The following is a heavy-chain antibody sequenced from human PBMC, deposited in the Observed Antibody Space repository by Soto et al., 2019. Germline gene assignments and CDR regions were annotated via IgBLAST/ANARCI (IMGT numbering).Heavy chain of an antibody. CDR1: GFTFSSYG. CDR2: IWYDGSNK. J-gene: IGHJ4*02. Sequence: LRLSCAASGFTFSSYGMHWVRQAPGKGLEWVAVIWYDGSNKYYADSVKGRFTISRDNSKNTLYLQMNSLRAEDTAVYYCARGGRITMVRGVIGPRIAVADYWGQGTLVTVSS. CDR3: ARGGRITMVRGVIGPRIAVADY. D-gene: IGHD3-10*01. V-gene: IGHV3-33*01.